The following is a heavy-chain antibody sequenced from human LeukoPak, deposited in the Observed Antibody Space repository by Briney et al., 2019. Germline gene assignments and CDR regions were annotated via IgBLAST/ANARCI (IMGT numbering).Heavy chain of an antibody. Sequence: SETLSLTCAVSGGSISSGGYSWSWIRQPPGKGLEWIGYIYHSGSTYYNPSLKSRVTISVDTSKNQFSLKLSSVTAADTAVYYCARGGTVTTLFDYWGQGTLVTVSS. CDR2: IYHSGST. CDR3: ARGGTVTTLFDY. D-gene: IGHD4-4*01. J-gene: IGHJ4*02. V-gene: IGHV4-30-2*05. CDR1: GGSISSGGYS.